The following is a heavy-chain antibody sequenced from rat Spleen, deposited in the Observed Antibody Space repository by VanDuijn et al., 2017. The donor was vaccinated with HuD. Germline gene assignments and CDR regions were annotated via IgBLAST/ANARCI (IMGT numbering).Heavy chain of an antibody. CDR3: TREETLYWYFDF. J-gene: IGHJ1*01. V-gene: IGHV5-20*01. CDR1: GFTFSNYY. CDR2: INYEGSST. D-gene: IGHD3-4*01. Sequence: EVRLVESGGGVVQPGRSLKLSCAASGFTFSNYYMAWVRQTPTKGLEWVASINYEGSSTYYRDSVKGRFTLSRDNAESTLYLQMNSLRSEDTATYYCTREETLYWYFDFWGPGTMVTVSS.